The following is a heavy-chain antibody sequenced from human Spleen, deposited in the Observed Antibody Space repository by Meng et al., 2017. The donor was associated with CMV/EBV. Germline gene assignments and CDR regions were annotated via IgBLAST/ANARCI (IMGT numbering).Heavy chain of an antibody. Sequence: GSLRLSCTVSGGSISSGSYYWGWIRQPPGKGLEWIGRIFYSGSTYNNPSLKSRVTISVDTSKNQFSLNLSSVTAADTGVYYCARSGESRSWYSSFDYWGQGKLVTVSS. J-gene: IGHJ4*02. D-gene: IGHD6-13*01. CDR1: GGSISSGSYY. CDR3: ARSGESRSWYSSFDY. V-gene: IGHV4-39*01. CDR2: IFYSGST.